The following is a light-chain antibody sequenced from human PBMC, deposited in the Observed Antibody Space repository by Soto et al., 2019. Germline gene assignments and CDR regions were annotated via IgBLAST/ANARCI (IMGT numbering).Light chain of an antibody. J-gene: IGKJ5*01. CDR1: QGISGY. V-gene: IGKV1-9*01. Sequence: DIQLTQSPSFLSASVGDRVTISCRASQGISGYLAWYQQTPGKAPKLLIYASSILQSGVPSRFSGSGSGTEFTLTISSLQPEDFATYYCQQLNTFPVTFGQGTRLAI. CDR2: ASS. CDR3: QQLNTFPVT.